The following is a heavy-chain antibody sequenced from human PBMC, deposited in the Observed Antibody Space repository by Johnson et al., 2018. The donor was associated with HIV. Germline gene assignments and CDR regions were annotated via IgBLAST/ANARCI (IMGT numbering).Heavy chain of an antibody. CDR2: ISYDGSTK. D-gene: IGHD6-6*01. CDR1: GFTFSSYV. V-gene: IGHV3-30*03. J-gene: IGHJ3*02. CDR3: AGLVGSSSGEAFDI. Sequence: QMLLVESGGGVVQPGRSLRLSCAASGFTFSSYVMHWVRQAPGKGLEWVAVISYDGSTKDYADSVKGSFTFSRDISKNLLYLQMNSLRTEDTAVYYCAGLVGSSSGEAFDIWGQGTMVTVSS.